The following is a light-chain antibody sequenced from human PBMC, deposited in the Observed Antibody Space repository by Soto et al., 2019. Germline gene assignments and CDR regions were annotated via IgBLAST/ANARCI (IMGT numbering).Light chain of an antibody. J-gene: IGKJ1*01. CDR1: QGISTY. Sequence: DIQMTHSASSLSASVGDRVTITCRASQGISTYLNWYQQKKGKAPKLLIYAASSLQSGVPSRFSGSGYETDFNLTISSLQTEDFAAYSCQQSYSTTWTFGQGTKVDIK. CDR3: QQSYSTTWT. CDR2: AAS. V-gene: IGKV1-39*01.